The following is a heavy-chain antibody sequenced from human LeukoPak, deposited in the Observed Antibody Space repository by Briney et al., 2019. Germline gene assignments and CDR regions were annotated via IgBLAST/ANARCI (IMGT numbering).Heavy chain of an antibody. CDR2: IGGSGDTT. CDR1: GFTFSTYA. Sequence: GRSLRLSCAASGFTFSTYAMSWVLQAPGKGLEWVSSIGGSGDTTYYADAVKGRFTISRDNSKNTLYLQMNSLRVDDTAVYYCVEDVVVIVAAKPGIWGQGTLVTVSS. CDR3: VEDVVVIVAAKPGI. J-gene: IGHJ4*02. V-gene: IGHV3-23*01. D-gene: IGHD2-15*01.